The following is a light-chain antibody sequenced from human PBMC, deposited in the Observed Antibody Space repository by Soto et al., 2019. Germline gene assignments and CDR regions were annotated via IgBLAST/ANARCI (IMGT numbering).Light chain of an antibody. V-gene: IGKV1-5*03. Sequence: DIQMTQSPSSLSASVGDRVTITCRASQTISNYLNWYQHKPGKAPKLLIYQASSLEGGVPSRFSGRGSETEFTLTISILQPQDFATYYCQQSKSYSPATFAHAAKV. CDR3: QQSKSYSPAT. J-gene: IGKJ1*01. CDR2: QAS. CDR1: QTISNY.